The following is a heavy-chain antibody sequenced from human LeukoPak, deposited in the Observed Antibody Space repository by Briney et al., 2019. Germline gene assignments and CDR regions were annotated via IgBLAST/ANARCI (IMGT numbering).Heavy chain of an antibody. CDR3: VSWAGKYYETSDYSLAPSNS. CDR2: INEDGSDK. Sequence: PGGSLRLSCAASGFTFNNYWMSWIRQAPGKGLKWAAHINEDGSDKYYVDSVKGRFTISRDNAKNSLYLQMNSLRAEDTAVYYCVSWAGKYYETSDYSLAPSNSWGQGTLVTVSS. CDR1: GFTFNNYW. J-gene: IGHJ4*02. V-gene: IGHV3-7*01. D-gene: IGHD3-22*01.